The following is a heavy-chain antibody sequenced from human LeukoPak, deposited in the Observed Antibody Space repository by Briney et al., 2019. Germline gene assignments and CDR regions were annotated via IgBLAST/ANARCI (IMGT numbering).Heavy chain of an antibody. J-gene: IGHJ4*02. CDR1: RGSISSYY. Sequence: SETLSLTCTVSRGSISSYYWNWIRQPPGKGLEWIGYMYYSGNINYNPSLKSRVTISIDTSKSQFSLKLTSVTAADTAVYYCARDSGYCSGGSCPLKFWGQVTPVTVSS. V-gene: IGHV4-59*01. D-gene: IGHD2-15*01. CDR3: ARDSGYCSGGSCPLKF. CDR2: MYYSGNI.